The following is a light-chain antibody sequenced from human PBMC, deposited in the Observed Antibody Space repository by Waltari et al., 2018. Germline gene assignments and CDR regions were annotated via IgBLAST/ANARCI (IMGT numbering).Light chain of an antibody. CDR2: QDI. CDR1: KLGAKY. Sequence: SYELTQPPSVSVSPGQQATITCPRDKLGAKYTCWYQQKPGQSPVLVIFQDIKRPSGIPGRFSGSNSGNTATLTISGTQPMDEADYYCQAWDSSTVVFGGGTKLTVL. V-gene: IGLV3-1*01. J-gene: IGLJ3*02. CDR3: QAWDSSTVV.